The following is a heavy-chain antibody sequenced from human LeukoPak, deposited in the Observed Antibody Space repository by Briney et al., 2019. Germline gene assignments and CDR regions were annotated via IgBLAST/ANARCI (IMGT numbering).Heavy chain of an antibody. CDR1: GFTVSSNY. Sequence: GGSLRLSCAASGFTVSSNYMSWVRQAPGKGLEWVSYISSGGSSIYYADSVKDRFTISRDNANNSLYLQMNSLRAEDTAVYYCAREFGSWGQGTLVTVSS. CDR3: AREFGS. V-gene: IGHV3-11*01. J-gene: IGHJ4*02. CDR2: ISSGGSSI.